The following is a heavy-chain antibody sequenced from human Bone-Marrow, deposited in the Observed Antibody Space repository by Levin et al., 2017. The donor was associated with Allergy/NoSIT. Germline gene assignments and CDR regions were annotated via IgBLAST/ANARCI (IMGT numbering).Heavy chain of an antibody. CDR1: GYNFTNHW. CDR2: IYPVDSDT. Sequence: KVSCKGSGYNFTNHWIAWVRQMPGKGLEWMGIIYPVDSDTRYSPSFQGQISISVDKSTSTAYLQWSSLKASDTAMYYCARLGDGYNWGYFYGMDVWGQGTTVIVSS. V-gene: IGHV5-51*01. D-gene: IGHD5-24*01. J-gene: IGHJ6*02. CDR3: ARLGDGYNWGYFYGMDV.